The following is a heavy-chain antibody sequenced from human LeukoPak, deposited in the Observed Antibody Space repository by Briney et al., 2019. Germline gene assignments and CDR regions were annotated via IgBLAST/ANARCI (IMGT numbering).Heavy chain of an antibody. J-gene: IGHJ5*02. CDR1: GGSISSYY. CDR3: ARDGSGWVPYNWFDP. Sequence: SETLSLTCTVSGGSISSYYWSWIRQPAGKGLEWIGRIYTSGSTNYNPSLKSRVTLSVDTSKNQFSLKLSSVTAADTAVYYCARDGSGWVPYNWFDPWGQGTLVTVSS. CDR2: IYTSGST. D-gene: IGHD6-19*01. V-gene: IGHV4-4*07.